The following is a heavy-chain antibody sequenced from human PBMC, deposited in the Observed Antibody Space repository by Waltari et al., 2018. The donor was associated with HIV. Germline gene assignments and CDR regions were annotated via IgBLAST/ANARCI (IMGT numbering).Heavy chain of an antibody. Sequence: QVQLVQSGSEVKNSEASVRVSCHTSGDPFAAYYIYWMRQAPGEGLEWLGWINPTDGDTGYAQKFQGWLSVTRDTSTGTVYMSLSRLRSDDTATYYCARAESTTWANFDFWGQGTLVSVSS. CDR1: GDPFAAYY. J-gene: IGHJ4*02. CDR2: INPTDGDT. CDR3: ARAESTTWANFDF. V-gene: IGHV1-2*04. D-gene: IGHD1-26*01.